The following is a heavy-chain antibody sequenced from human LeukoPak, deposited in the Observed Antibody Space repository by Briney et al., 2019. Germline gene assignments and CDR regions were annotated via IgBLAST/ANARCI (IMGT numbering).Heavy chain of an antibody. J-gene: IGHJ4*02. CDR1: GFTFSSYA. Sequence: PGESLRLSCAASGFTFSSYAMHWVRQAPGKGLEWVAVISYDGSNKYYADSVKGRFTISRDNSKNTLYLQMNSLRAEDTAVYYCARGGYYYDSSGPLSYWGQGTLVTVSS. CDR2: ISYDGSNK. CDR3: ARGGYYYDSSGPLSY. V-gene: IGHV3-30-3*01. D-gene: IGHD3-22*01.